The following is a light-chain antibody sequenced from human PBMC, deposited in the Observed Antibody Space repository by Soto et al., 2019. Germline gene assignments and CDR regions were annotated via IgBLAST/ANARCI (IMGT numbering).Light chain of an antibody. J-gene: IGLJ3*02. Sequence: QSVLTQPASVSGSPGQSITISCTGTSSDVGSYNYVSWYQQNPGKAPKLMIYEVSNRPSGVSHRFSGSRSGNTASLTISGLQSEDEADYYCISYTTSNTWVFGGGTKVTVL. CDR2: EVS. CDR3: ISYTTSNTWV. CDR1: SSDVGSYNY. V-gene: IGLV2-14*01.